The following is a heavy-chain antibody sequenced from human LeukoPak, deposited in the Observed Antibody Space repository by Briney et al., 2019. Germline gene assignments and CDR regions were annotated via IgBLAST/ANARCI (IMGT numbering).Heavy chain of an antibody. J-gene: IGHJ4*02. V-gene: IGHV3-30-3*01. D-gene: IGHD5-24*01. Sequence: PGGSLRLSCAASGFTFSSYAMHWVRQAPGKGLEWVAVISYDGSNKYYADPVKGRFTISRDNSKNTLYLQMNSLRAEDTAVYYCARSLMATITLTMGYWGQGTLVTVSS. CDR3: ARSLMATITLTMGY. CDR1: GFTFSSYA. CDR2: ISYDGSNK.